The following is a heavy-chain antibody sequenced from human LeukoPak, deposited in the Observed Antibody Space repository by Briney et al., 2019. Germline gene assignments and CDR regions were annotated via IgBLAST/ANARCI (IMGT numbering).Heavy chain of an antibody. V-gene: IGHV3-23*01. J-gene: IGHJ4*02. CDR1: GFSFSSYD. CDR2: ISNGGDRT. CDR3: AKDAPRTSGWFFLDY. Sequence: GRSLRLSCAASGFSFSSYDMTWVRQAPGKGLEWVSGISNGGDRTYYADSVKGRFTISRDNSRNTLSLQMNSLRAEDTAVYYCAKDAPRTSGWFFLDYWGQGALVTVSS. D-gene: IGHD6-19*01.